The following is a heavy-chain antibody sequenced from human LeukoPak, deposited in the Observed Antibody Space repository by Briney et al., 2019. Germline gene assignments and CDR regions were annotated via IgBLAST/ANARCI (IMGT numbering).Heavy chain of an antibody. CDR2: ISSSSSYI. CDR3: ARDGGYSYGYGLDY. D-gene: IGHD5-18*01. V-gene: IGHV3-21*01. CDR1: GFTFSSYS. J-gene: IGHJ4*02. Sequence: GGSLRLSCAASGFTFSSYSMNWVRQAPGKGLEWVSSISSSSSYIYYADSVKGRFTISRDNAKNSLYLQMNSLGAEDTAVYYCARDGGYSYGYGLDYWGQGTLVTVSS.